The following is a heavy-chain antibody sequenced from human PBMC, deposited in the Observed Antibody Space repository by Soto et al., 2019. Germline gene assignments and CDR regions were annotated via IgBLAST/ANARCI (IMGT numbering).Heavy chain of an antibody. CDR1: GGSISSSSYY. J-gene: IGHJ4*02. Sequence: QLQLQESGPGLVKPSETLSLTCTVSGGSISSSSYYWGWIRQPPGKGLEWIGSIYYSGSTYYNPSLKSRVTISVDTSKNQFSLKLSSVTAADTAVYYCARHANAARVDYWGQGTLVTVSS. CDR2: IYYSGST. D-gene: IGHD6-6*01. CDR3: ARHANAARVDY. V-gene: IGHV4-39*01.